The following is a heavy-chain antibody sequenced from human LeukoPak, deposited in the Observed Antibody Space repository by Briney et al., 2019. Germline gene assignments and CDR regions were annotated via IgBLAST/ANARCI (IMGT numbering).Heavy chain of an antibody. CDR1: DFTFSSYA. J-gene: IGHJ6*02. CDR3: AKTNGMDV. Sequence: GGSLRLSCAASDFTFSSYAMSWVRQAPGKGLEWVSAISGSGANTYHADSVKGRFTISRDNAKNSLYLQMNSLRAEDTAVYYCAKTNGMDVWGQGTTVTVSS. V-gene: IGHV3-23*01. CDR2: ISGSGANT.